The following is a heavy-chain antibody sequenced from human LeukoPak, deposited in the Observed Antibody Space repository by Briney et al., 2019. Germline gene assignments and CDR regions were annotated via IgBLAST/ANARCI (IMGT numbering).Heavy chain of an antibody. CDR3: ARGRAVVGATMVWFDP. CDR2: IYYSGST. D-gene: IGHD1-26*01. J-gene: IGHJ5*02. V-gene: IGHV4-59*01. Sequence: PSETLSLTCTVSGGSISSYYWSWIRQPPGKGLEWIGCIYYSGSTNYNPSLRSRVTISVDTSKNQFSLKLSSVTAADTAVYYCARGRAVVGATMVWFDPWGQGTLVTVSS. CDR1: GGSISSYY.